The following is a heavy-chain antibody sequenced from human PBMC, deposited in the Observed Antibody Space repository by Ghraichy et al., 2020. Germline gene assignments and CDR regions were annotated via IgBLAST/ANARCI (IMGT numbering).Heavy chain of an antibody. CDR2: TSSRSRTI. D-gene: IGHD1-26*01. V-gene: IGHV3-48*02. CDR3: ARSGSYLPFDY. J-gene: IGHJ4*02. Sequence: GGSLRLSCAASAFHLRRPPPPWVRQAPGKGLEWLSATSSRSRTIYYLDSVKGRFTISRDNAKNSLYLQMNSLRDEDTAVYYCARSGSYLPFDYWGQGTLVTVSS. CDR1: AFHLRRPP.